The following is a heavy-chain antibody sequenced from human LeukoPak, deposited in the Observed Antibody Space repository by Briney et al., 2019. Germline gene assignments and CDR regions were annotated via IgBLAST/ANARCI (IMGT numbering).Heavy chain of an antibody. J-gene: IGHJ4*02. Sequence: GGSLRLSCAASGFTFDDYAMHWVRQAPGKGLEWVSGISWNSDSIGYADSVKGRFTISRDNAKNSLYLQMNSLRSEDTALYYCTTYLGAYAADYFDFWGQGTLVTVSS. CDR1: GFTFDDYA. D-gene: IGHD5-12*01. V-gene: IGHV3-9*01. CDR2: ISWNSDSI. CDR3: TTYLGAYAADYFDF.